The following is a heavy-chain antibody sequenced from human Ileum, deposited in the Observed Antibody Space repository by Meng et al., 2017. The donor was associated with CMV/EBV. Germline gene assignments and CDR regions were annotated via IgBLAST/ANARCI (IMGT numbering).Heavy chain of an antibody. J-gene: IGHJ5*01. CDR1: CVIISGHW. Sequence: SCATSCVIISGHWMPWFHQAPGKGLVWVSRIKSDASSISYADSVKGRFTITRDNAKDTLYLQMNSLRDEDTAVYYCTRGQSGYGRFDSWGQGTLVTVSS. D-gene: IGHD5-12*01. V-gene: IGHV3-74*01. CDR3: TRGQSGYGRFDS. CDR2: IKSDASSI.